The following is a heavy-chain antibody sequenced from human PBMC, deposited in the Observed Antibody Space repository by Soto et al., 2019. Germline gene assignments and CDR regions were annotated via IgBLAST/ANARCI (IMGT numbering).Heavy chain of an antibody. V-gene: IGHV3-23*01. CDR2: ISGSGGGT. D-gene: IGHD3-22*01. J-gene: IGHJ4*02. CDR3: AKLIKTYYYDSSGYHLGY. Sequence: GGSLRLSCAASGFTFSSYAMSWVRQAPGKGLEWVSTISGSGGGTYYADSVKGRFTISRDNSKNTLYLQMNSLRAEDTAVYYCAKLIKTYYYDSSGYHLGYWGQGTLVTVSS. CDR1: GFTFSSYA.